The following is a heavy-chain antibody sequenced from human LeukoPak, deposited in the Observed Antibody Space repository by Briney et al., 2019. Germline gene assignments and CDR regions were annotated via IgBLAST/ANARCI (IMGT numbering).Heavy chain of an antibody. CDR1: GGTFSNYV. V-gene: IGHV1-69*05. Sequence: ASVKVSCKTSGGTFSNYVVSWVRQAPGQGLEWMGGIVPIFGTPTYAQRFQGRVTITRDTSASTAYMELSSLRSEDTAVYYCARVHAYCGGDCHFDYWGQGTLVTVSS. CDR3: ARVHAYCGGDCHFDY. CDR2: IVPIFGTP. D-gene: IGHD2-21*02. J-gene: IGHJ4*02.